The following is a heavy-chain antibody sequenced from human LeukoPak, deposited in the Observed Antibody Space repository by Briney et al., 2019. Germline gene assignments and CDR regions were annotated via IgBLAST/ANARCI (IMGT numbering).Heavy chain of an antibody. J-gene: IGHJ2*01. CDR3: ARGTAMVYWYFDL. CDR1: GGSISSYY. CDR2: IYDSGST. D-gene: IGHD5-18*01. Sequence: SETLSLTCTVSGGSISSYYWSWIRQPPGKGQEWIGYIYDSGSTNYNPSLKSRVTISVDTSKNQFSLKMSSVTAADTAVYYCARGTAMVYWYFDLWGRGTLVTVSS. V-gene: IGHV4-59*01.